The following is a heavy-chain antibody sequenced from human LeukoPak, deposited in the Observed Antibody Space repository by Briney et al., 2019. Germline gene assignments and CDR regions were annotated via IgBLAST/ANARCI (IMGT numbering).Heavy chain of an antibody. Sequence: GGSLRLSCAASGFTFSSYGMPWVRQAPGRGLEWVAVISYDGSNKYYADSVKGRFTISRDNSKNTLYLQMNSLRAEDTAVYYCAKDANWSLDYWGQGTLVTVSS. CDR2: ISYDGSNK. J-gene: IGHJ4*02. CDR1: GFTFSSYG. V-gene: IGHV3-30*18. CDR3: AKDANWSLDY. D-gene: IGHD1-20*01.